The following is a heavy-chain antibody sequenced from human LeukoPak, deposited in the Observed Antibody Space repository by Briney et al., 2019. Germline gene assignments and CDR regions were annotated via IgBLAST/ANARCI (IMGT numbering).Heavy chain of an antibody. V-gene: IGHV4-34*01. J-gene: IGHJ4*02. CDR1: GGSFSGYY. CDR2: INHSGST. D-gene: IGHD3-3*01. Sequence: MPSETLSLTCAVYGGSFSGYYWSWIRQPPGKGLGWIGEINHSGSTNYNPSLKSRVTISVDTSKNQFSLKLSSVTAADTAVYYCARRWYDFWSGYYTGGTSFDYWGQGTLVTVSS. CDR3: ARRWYDFWSGYYTGGTSFDY.